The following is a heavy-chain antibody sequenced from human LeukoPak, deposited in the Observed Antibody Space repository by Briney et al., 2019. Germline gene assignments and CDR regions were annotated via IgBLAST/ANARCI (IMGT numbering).Heavy chain of an antibody. Sequence: GGSLRLSCSASGFTFSTYPMHWVRQAPGKGLEYVSAISANGGSTYYGDSVKGRFTISRDNSKNTLYLQINSLRVEDTAIYYCAKWSSTSSSWYEYWGQGTLVTVSS. V-gene: IGHV3-64*04. CDR2: ISANGGST. CDR3: AKWSSTSSSWYEY. J-gene: IGHJ4*02. D-gene: IGHD6-13*01. CDR1: GFTFSTYP.